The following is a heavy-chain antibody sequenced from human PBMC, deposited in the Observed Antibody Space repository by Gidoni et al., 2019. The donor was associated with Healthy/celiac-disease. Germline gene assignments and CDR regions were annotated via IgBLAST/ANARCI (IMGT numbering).Heavy chain of an antibody. V-gene: IGHV2-5*02. D-gene: IGHD3-9*01. J-gene: IGHJ5*02. Sequence: QITLKESGPTLVKPTQTLTLTCTFSGFPLSTSGVGVGWIRQPPGKAREWLALIYWDDDKRYSPSLKSRLTITKDTSKNQVVLTMTNMDPVDTATYYCAHRRRYDILTGLGWFDPWGQGTLVTVSS. CDR2: IYWDDDK. CDR1: GFPLSTSGVG. CDR3: AHRRRYDILTGLGWFDP.